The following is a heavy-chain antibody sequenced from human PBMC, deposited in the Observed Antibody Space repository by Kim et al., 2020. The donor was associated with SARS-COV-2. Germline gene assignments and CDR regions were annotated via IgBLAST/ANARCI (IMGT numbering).Heavy chain of an antibody. CDR1: GFTFSTQS. CDR2: IRSSGTTI. Sequence: GGSLRLSCAASGFTFSTQSMNWVRQAPGKGLEWVSYIRSSGTTIHYADSVKGRFTISRDNAKNSLYLQMNSLRADDTAVYYCARGLVWENYKGHWFDPWGQGTLVIVSS. CDR3: ARGLVWENYKGHWFDP. J-gene: IGHJ5*02. D-gene: IGHD3-16*01. V-gene: IGHV3-48*04.